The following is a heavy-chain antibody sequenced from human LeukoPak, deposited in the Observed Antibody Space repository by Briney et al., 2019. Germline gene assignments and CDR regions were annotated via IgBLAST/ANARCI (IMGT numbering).Heavy chain of an antibody. Sequence: GGSLRLSCAASGFTFSSYWMSWVRQAPGKGLEWAANIKQDGSEKYYVDSVKGRFTISRDNAKNSLYLQMNSLRAEDTAVYYCARRRDGYNSYYFDYWGQGTLVTVSS. CDR2: IKQDGSEK. V-gene: IGHV3-7*01. CDR3: ARRRDGYNSYYFDY. J-gene: IGHJ4*02. CDR1: GFTFSSYW. D-gene: IGHD5-24*01.